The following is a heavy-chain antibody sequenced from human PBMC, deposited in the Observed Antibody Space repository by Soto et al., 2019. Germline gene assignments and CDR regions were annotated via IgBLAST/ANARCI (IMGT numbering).Heavy chain of an antibody. V-gene: IGHV3-9*01. D-gene: IGHD6-25*01. Sequence: GGSLRLSCAASGFNFDDYAMHWVRQAPGKGLEWVSGISWRSAGIGYADSVKGRFTISRDNAKNSLYLQMNSLRADDTALYYCAKDMGANSGYYGMDVWGQGTTVTVSS. CDR3: AKDMGANSGYYGMDV. J-gene: IGHJ6*02. CDR2: ISWRSAGI. CDR1: GFNFDDYA.